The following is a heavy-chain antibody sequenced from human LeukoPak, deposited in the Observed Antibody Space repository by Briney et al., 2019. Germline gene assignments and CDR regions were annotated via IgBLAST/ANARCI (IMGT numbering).Heavy chain of an antibody. J-gene: IGHJ3*02. CDR1: GYRFTSYW. D-gene: IGHD3-22*01. CDR3: ARQIYDSSGYFPLGGAFDI. V-gene: IGHV5-51*01. Sequence: GESLKISCKGSGYRFTSYWIGWVRQMPGKGLEWMGIIYPGDSDTRYSPSFQGQVTISADKSISTAYLQWSSLKASDTAMYYCARQIYDSSGYFPLGGAFDIWGQGTMVTVSS. CDR2: IYPGDSDT.